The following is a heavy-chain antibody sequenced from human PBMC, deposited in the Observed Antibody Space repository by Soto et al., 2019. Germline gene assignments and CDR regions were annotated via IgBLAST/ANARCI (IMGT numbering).Heavy chain of an antibody. CDR1: GGSFSGYY. Sequence: TLSLTCAVYGGSFSGYYWSWIRQPPGKGLEWIGEINHSGSTNYNPSLKSRVTISVDTSKNQFSLKLSSVTAADTAVYYCARGLNIVVVPAAINVPNWFDPWGQGTLVTVSS. CDR3: ARGLNIVVVPAAINVPNWFDP. V-gene: IGHV4-34*01. J-gene: IGHJ5*02. CDR2: INHSGST. D-gene: IGHD2-2*01.